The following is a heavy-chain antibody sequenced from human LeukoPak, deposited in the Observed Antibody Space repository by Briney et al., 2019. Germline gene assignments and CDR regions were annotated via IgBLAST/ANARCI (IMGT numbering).Heavy chain of an antibody. CDR2: INHSGST. CDR3: ARSDFSFRGAFDI. J-gene: IGHJ3*02. CDR1: GGSFSGYY. V-gene: IGHV4-34*01. D-gene: IGHD3-3*01. Sequence: SETLSLTCAVYGGSFSGYYWSWIRQPPGKGLEWIGEINHSGSTNYNPSLKSRVTISVDTSKNQFSLKLSSVTAADTAVYYCARSDFSFRGAFDIWGQGTMVTVSS.